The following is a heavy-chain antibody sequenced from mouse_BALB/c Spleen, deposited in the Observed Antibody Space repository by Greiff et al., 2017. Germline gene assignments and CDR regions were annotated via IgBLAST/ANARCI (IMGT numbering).Heavy chain of an antibody. Sequence: EVHLVESGGGLVQPGGSLKLSCAASGFTFSSYTMSWVRQTPEKRLEWVAYISNGGGSTYYPDTVKGRFTISRDNAKNTLYLQMSSLKSEDTAMYYCARHSYDYFDYWGQGTTLTVSS. CDR2: ISNGGGST. D-gene: IGHD1-1*01. V-gene: IGHV5-12-2*01. J-gene: IGHJ2*01. CDR1: GFTFSSYT. CDR3: ARHSYDYFDY.